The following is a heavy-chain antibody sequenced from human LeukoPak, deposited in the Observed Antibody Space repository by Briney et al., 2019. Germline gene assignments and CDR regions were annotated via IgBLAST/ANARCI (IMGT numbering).Heavy chain of an antibody. D-gene: IGHD4-17*01. V-gene: IGHV3-74*01. Sequence: GGSLRLSCAASGFAFNTYWMHWVRQAPGKGLVWVSRINGDGSSTSYADSVRGRFTISRDSAKNTLYLQMNSLRAEDTAVYYCARDIQYTVTPDSWGQGTLVTVSS. CDR1: GFAFNTYW. CDR3: ARDIQYTVTPDS. J-gene: IGHJ4*02. CDR2: INGDGSST.